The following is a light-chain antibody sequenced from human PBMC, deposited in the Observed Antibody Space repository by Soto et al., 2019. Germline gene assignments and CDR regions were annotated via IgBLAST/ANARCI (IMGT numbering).Light chain of an antibody. V-gene: IGKV1-5*01. CDR2: DAS. J-gene: IGKJ1*01. CDR1: QSISSW. CDR3: QQDNSYPVT. Sequence: VQITHSPSTLSATVGDRVTITCRASQSISSWLAWYQQKPGKAPKLLIYDASSLESGVPSRFSGSGSGTKFTLTIKNLQADDFATYYCQQDNSYPVTVGQGAKVDIK.